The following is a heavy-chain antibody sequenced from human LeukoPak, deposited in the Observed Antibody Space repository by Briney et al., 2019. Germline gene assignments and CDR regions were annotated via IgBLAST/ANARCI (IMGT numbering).Heavy chain of an antibody. J-gene: IGHJ3*02. CDR2: IKQDGGEK. Sequence: GGSLRLSCAASGFTFSSYWMSWVRQAPGKGLEWVANIKQDGGEKYYVDSVKGRFTISRDNAENSLYLQINSLRAEDTAVYYCAREDIVVVPAAIGDAFDIWGQGTMVTVSS. D-gene: IGHD2-2*02. V-gene: IGHV3-7*01. CDR3: AREDIVVVPAAIGDAFDI. CDR1: GFTFSSYW.